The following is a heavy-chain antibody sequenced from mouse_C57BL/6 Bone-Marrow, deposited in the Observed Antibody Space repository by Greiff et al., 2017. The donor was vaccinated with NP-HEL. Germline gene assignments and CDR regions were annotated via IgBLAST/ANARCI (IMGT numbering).Heavy chain of an antibody. CDR2: IDPENGDT. Sequence: VQLQQSGAELVRPGASVKLSCTASGFNIKDDYMHWVKQRPEQGLEWIGWIDPENGDTEYASKFQGKATITADTSSNTAYLQLSSLTSQDTAVYYCTTGPITGAYYFDFWGQGKSLTVTA. J-gene: IGHJ2*03. D-gene: IGHD4-1*01. V-gene: IGHV14-4*01. CDR3: TTGPITGAYYFDF. CDR1: GFNIKDDY.